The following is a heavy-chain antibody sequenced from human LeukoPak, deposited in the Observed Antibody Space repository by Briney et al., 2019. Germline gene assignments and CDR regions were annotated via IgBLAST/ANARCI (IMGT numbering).Heavy chain of an antibody. CDR2: IYSGGST. CDR3: ARDLGELPDY. J-gene: IGHJ4*02. Sequence: GGSLRLSCAASGFTVSSNYMSWVRQAPGKGLEWVSVIYSGGSTYYADSVKGGFTISRDNSKNTLYLQMNSLRAEDPAVYYCARDLGELPDYWGQGTLVTVSS. V-gene: IGHV3-66*01. D-gene: IGHD3-10*01. CDR1: GFTVSSNY.